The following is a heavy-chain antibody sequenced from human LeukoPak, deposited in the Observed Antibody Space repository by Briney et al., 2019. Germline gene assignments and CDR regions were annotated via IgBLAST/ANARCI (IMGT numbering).Heavy chain of an antibody. J-gene: IGHJ4*02. V-gene: IGHV1-69*13. CDR3: ARDRPTTTVTTQYYFDY. Sequence: SVKVSCKASEGTFSSYAISWVRQAPGQGLEWMGGIIPIFGTANYAQKFQGRVTITADESTSTAYMELSSLRSEDTAVYYCARDRPTTTVTTQYYFDYWGQGTLVTVSS. CDR1: EGTFSSYA. D-gene: IGHD4-17*01. CDR2: IIPIFGTA.